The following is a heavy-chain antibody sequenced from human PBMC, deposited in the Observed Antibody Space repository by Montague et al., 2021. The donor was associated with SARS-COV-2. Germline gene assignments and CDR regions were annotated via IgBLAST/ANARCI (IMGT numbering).Heavy chain of an antibody. CDR1: GGSISSDY. CDR3: AREDRWNWFDP. J-gene: IGHJ5*02. Sequence: SETLSLTCSVSGGSISSDYWSWIRQSPGKGLEWIGYIYYRGTTNYNPSLKGRVTFSVDTSKNQFSLKLISATAADTAVYFCAREDRWNWFDPWGQGVLVTVSS. D-gene: IGHD5-24*01. CDR2: IYYRGTT. V-gene: IGHV4-59*01.